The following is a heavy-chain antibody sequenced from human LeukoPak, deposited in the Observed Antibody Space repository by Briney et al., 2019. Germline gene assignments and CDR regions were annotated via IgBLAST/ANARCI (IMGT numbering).Heavy chain of an antibody. Sequence: SETLSLTCTVSGGSISSYYWSWIRQPPGKGLEWIGYIYYSGSTNYNPSLKSRVTVSVDTSKNQFSLKLSSVTAADTAVYYCASMTPDAFDIWGQGTMVTVSS. V-gene: IGHV4-59*01. D-gene: IGHD2-15*01. CDR2: IYYSGST. CDR1: GGSISSYY. J-gene: IGHJ3*02. CDR3: ASMTPDAFDI.